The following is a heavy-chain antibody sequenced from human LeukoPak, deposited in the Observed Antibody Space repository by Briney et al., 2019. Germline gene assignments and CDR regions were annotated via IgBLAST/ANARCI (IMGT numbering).Heavy chain of an antibody. J-gene: IGHJ5*02. CDR3: ARDPSCSGGSCYSEFDP. Sequence: ASVKVSCKASGYTFTGYYMHWVRQAPGQGLEWMGGIIPIFGTANYAQKFQGRVTITADESTSTAYMELSSLRSEDTAVYYCARDPSCSGGSCYSEFDPWGQGTLVTVSS. CDR2: IIPIFGTA. V-gene: IGHV1-69*13. D-gene: IGHD2-15*01. CDR1: GYTFTGYY.